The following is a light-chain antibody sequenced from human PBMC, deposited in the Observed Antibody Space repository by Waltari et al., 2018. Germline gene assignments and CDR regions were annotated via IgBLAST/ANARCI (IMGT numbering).Light chain of an antibody. Sequence: VLTQPPSASGTPGQRVTISCSVSSSNIGTNHVTCYQQPPGTAPKLLMYNTNKRPSGVPDRFSGSKSGTSASLAISGLQSEDEADYYCATWDDSLNGPYVFGTGTKVTVL. CDR3: ATWDDSLNGPYV. V-gene: IGLV1-44*01. J-gene: IGLJ1*01. CDR2: NTN. CDR1: SSNIGTNH.